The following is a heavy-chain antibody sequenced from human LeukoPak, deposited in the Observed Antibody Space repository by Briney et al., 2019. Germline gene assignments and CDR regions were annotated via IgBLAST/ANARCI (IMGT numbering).Heavy chain of an antibody. J-gene: IGHJ4*02. D-gene: IGHD3-16*01. CDR3: ARANYIWGSYVY. Sequence: GGSLRLSCAASGFTFSSYAMSWVRQAPGKGLEWVSAISGSGGSTYYAGSVKGRFTISRDNSKNTLYLQMNSLRAEDTAVYYCARANYIWGSYVYWGQGTLVTVSS. CDR2: ISGSGGST. CDR1: GFTFSSYA. V-gene: IGHV3-23*01.